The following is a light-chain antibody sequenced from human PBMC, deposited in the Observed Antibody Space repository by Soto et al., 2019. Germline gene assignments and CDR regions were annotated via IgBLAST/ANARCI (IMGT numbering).Light chain of an antibody. CDR1: QSISSW. Sequence: DIQMTQSPSTLSASVGDRVTITCRASQSISSWLAWYQQKPGKAPKLLIYDASSLESGVPSRFSGSGSGTEFTLTISSLQPDDFATYYCQQYNRYPLTFGGGTRWISN. CDR3: QQYNRYPLT. CDR2: DAS. V-gene: IGKV1-5*01. J-gene: IGKJ4*01.